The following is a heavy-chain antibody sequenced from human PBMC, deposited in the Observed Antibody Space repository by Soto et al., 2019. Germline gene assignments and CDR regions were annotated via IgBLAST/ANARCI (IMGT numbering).Heavy chain of an antibody. D-gene: IGHD3-3*01. CDR1: GGTFSSYA. CDR2: IIPIFGTA. Sequence: SVKVSCKASGGTFSSYAICWVRQAPGQGLEWMGGIIPIFGTANYAQKFQGRVTITADESTSTAYMELSSLRSEDTAVYYCARDSYDFWSGQEPYYYYGMEVWGQGTTVTVSS. J-gene: IGHJ6*02. CDR3: ARDSYDFWSGQEPYYYYGMEV. V-gene: IGHV1-69*13.